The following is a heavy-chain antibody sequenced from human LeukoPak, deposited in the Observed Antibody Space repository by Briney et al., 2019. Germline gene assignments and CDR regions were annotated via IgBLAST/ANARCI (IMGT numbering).Heavy chain of an antibody. Sequence: ASVKVSCKASGYTFTSYDINWVRQATGHGLEWMGWMNPNSGNTGYAQKFQGRVTMTRNTSISTAYMELSSLRSEDTAVYYCARGHVVGAQFDYWGQGTLVTVSS. V-gene: IGHV1-8*01. D-gene: IGHD1-26*01. J-gene: IGHJ4*02. CDR1: GYTFTSYD. CDR3: ARGHVVGAQFDY. CDR2: MNPNSGNT.